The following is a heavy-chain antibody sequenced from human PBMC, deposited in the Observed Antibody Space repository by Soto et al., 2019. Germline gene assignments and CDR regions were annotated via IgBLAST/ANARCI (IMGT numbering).Heavy chain of an antibody. V-gene: IGHV3-49*04. J-gene: IGHJ4*02. Sequence: EVQLVESGGGLVQPGRSLRLSCTASGFTFGDYAMSWVRQAPGKGLEWVGFIRSKAYGGTTEYAASVKGRFTISRDDSKSIAYLQMNSLKTEDTAVYYCTREVIAVAEGWGQGTLVTVSS. D-gene: IGHD6-19*01. CDR3: TREVIAVAEG. CDR2: IRSKAYGGTT. CDR1: GFTFGDYA.